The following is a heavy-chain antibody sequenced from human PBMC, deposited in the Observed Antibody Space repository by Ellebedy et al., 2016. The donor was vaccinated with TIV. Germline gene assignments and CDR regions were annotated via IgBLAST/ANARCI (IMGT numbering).Heavy chain of an antibody. CDR1: GFIFSSYA. J-gene: IGHJ6*03. CDR2: ISYDGSNK. Sequence: GGSLRLXXAASGFIFSSYAMHWVRQAPGKGLEWVAVISYDGSNKYYADSVKGRFTISRDNSKNTLYLQMNSLRAEDTAVYYCAKGPTTRYYYMGVWGKGTTVTVSS. D-gene: IGHD1-26*01. V-gene: IGHV3-30-3*01. CDR3: AKGPTTRYYYMGV.